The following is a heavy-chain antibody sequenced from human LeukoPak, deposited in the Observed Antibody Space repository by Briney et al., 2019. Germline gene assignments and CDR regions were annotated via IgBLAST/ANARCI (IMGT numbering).Heavy chain of an antibody. CDR1: GFTFSSYA. Sequence: GGSLRLSCAASGFTFSSYAMSWVRQAPGKGLEWVSAISGSGGSTYYADSVKGRFTISRDNSKNTLYLQMNSLRAEDTAVYYCAKVRGSYDAAGWFDPWGQGTLVTVSS. CDR3: AKVRGSYDAAGWFDP. CDR2: ISGSGGST. D-gene: IGHD5-12*01. V-gene: IGHV3-23*01. J-gene: IGHJ5*02.